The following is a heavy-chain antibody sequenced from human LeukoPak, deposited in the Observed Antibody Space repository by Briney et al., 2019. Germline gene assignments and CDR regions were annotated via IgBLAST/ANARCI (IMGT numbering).Heavy chain of an antibody. CDR3: AKHGSGSYLEGTHDY. CDR2: ISSSSSYI. CDR1: GFTFSSYS. Sequence: GGSLRLSCAASGFTFSSYSMNWVRQAPGKGLEWVSSISSSSSYIYYADSVKGRFTISRDNAKNSLYLQMNSLRAEDTAVYYCAKHGSGSYLEGTHDYWGQGTLVTVSS. J-gene: IGHJ4*02. V-gene: IGHV3-21*01. D-gene: IGHD3-10*01.